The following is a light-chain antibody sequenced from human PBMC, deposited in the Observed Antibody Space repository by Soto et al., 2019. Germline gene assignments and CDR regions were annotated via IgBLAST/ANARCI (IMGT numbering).Light chain of an antibody. Sequence: QSALTQPASVSGSPGQSITISCTGTSSDVGGYNYVSWYQQHPGKAPKLMIYDVSNRPSGVSNSFSGSKSGNTATLTISGLQAEYEADYYCSSYTSSSTDVFGTGTKVTGL. J-gene: IGLJ1*01. CDR1: SSDVGGYNY. CDR3: SSYTSSSTDV. V-gene: IGLV2-14*01. CDR2: DVS.